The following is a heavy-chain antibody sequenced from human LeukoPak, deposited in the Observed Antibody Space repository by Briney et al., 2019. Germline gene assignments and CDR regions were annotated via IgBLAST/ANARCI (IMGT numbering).Heavy chain of an antibody. J-gene: IGHJ3*02. V-gene: IGHV4-39*07. CDR2: IYYSGST. Sequence: SETLSLTCTVSGGSISSSSYYWGWIRQPPGKGLEWIGSIYYSGSTYYNPSLKSRVTISVDTSKNQFSLKLSSVTAADTAVYYCAGIMVRGVWNAFDIWGQGTMVTVSS. CDR3: AGIMVRGVWNAFDI. D-gene: IGHD3-10*01. CDR1: GGSISSSSYY.